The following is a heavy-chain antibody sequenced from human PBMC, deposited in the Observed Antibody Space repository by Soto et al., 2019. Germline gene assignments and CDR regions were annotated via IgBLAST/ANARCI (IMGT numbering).Heavy chain of an antibody. CDR2: ISYDGSNK. D-gene: IGHD3-3*01. J-gene: IGHJ6*03. CDR1: GFTFSSYG. V-gene: IGHV3-30*18. CDR3: AKSGAITIFGVVNPYYYYYMDV. Sequence: QVQLVESGGGVVQPGRSLRLSCAASGFTFSSYGMHWVRQAPGKGLEWGAVISYDGSNKYYADSVKGRFTISRDNSKNTLYLQMNSLRAEDTAVYYCAKSGAITIFGVVNPYYYYYMDVWGKGTTVTVSS.